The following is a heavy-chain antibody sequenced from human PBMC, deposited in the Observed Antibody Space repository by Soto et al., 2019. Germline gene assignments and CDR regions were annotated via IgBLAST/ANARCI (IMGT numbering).Heavy chain of an antibody. D-gene: IGHD2-2*01. CDR2: IYYSGST. CDR3: ARGYYADPYYFDY. Sequence: QVRLQESGPGLVKPSETLSLTCTVSGGSISSYYWSWIRQPPGKGLEWIGYIYYSGSTNYNPSLKSRVTISVDTSKNQFSLKLSSVTAVDTAVYYCARGYYADPYYFDYWGQGTLVTVSS. V-gene: IGHV4-59*01. J-gene: IGHJ4*02. CDR1: GGSISSYY.